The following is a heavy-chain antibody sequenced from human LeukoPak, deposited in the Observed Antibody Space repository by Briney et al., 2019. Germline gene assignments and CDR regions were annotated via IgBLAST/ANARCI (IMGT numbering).Heavy chain of an antibody. CDR2: IYYSGST. V-gene: IGHV4-61*08. Sequence: SETLSLACAVSGGSISSGGYSWSWIRQPPGKGLEWIGYIYYSGSTNYNPSLKSRVTISVDTSKNQFSLKLSSVTAADTAVYYCTTGSIAYYYMDVWGKGTTVTISS. J-gene: IGHJ6*03. CDR3: TTGSIAYYYMDV. CDR1: GGSISSGGYS. D-gene: IGHD3-10*01.